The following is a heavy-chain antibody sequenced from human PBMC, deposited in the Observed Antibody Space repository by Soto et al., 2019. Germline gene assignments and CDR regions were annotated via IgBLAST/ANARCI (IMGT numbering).Heavy chain of an antibody. Sequence: PGGSLRLSCVGSGFTFSESVMAWVRQAPGKGLEWLSVMSGDGRTRYALSVTGRFTISRDNSKNTLYLQMRSLRAEDAAAYYCVKWHTSNFDSLPFTGFDFWGQGTQVTVSS. CDR2: MSGDGRT. CDR1: GFTFSESV. D-gene: IGHD3-22*01. J-gene: IGHJ4*02. V-gene: IGHV3-23*01. CDR3: VKWHTSNFDSLPFTGFDF.